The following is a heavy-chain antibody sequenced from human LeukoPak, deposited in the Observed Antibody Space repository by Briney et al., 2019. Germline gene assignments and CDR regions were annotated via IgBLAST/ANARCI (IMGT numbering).Heavy chain of an antibody. Sequence: ASVKVSCKASGYTFTSYGISWVRQAPGQGLEWMGWISGYNGNTYYAQKLQGRVTMTTDTSTTTAYMELRSLRSDDTAVYYCARVHYYYDSSGYYCYWGQGTLVTVSS. D-gene: IGHD3-22*01. J-gene: IGHJ4*02. CDR2: ISGYNGNT. V-gene: IGHV1-18*01. CDR3: ARVHYYYDSSGYYCY. CDR1: GYTFTSYG.